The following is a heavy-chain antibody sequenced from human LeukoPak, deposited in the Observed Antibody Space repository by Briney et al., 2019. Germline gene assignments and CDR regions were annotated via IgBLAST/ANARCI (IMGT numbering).Heavy chain of an antibody. CDR1: GYTFTSYY. V-gene: IGHV1-46*01. CDR2: INPSGGST. D-gene: IGHD3-22*01. CDR3: ARDFNTLKYYDEPQNAFDI. J-gene: IGHJ3*02. Sequence: ASVKVSCKASGYTFTSYYMHWVRQAPGQGLEWMGIINPSGGSTSYAQKFQGRVTMTRDTSTSTVYMELSSLRSEDTAVYYCARDFNTLKYYDEPQNAFDIWGQGTMVTVSS.